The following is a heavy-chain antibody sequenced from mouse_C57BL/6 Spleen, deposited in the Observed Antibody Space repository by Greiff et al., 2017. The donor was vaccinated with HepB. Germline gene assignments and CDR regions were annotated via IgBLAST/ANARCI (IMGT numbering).Heavy chain of an antibody. V-gene: IGHV5-12*01. CDR2: ISNGGGST. CDR1: GFTFSDYY. CDR3: ARQAYYGSSYVFDY. D-gene: IGHD1-1*01. J-gene: IGHJ2*01. Sequence: EVQVVESGGGLVQPGGSLKLSCAASGFTFSDYYMYWVRQTPEKRLEWVAYISNGGGSTYYPDTVKGRFTISRDNAKNTLYLQMSRLKSEDTAMYYCARQAYYGSSYVFDYWGQGTTLTVSS.